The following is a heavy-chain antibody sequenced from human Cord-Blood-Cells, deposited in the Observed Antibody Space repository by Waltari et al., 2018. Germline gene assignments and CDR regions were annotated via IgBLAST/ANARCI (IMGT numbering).Heavy chain of an antibody. D-gene: IGHD5-12*01. J-gene: IGHJ4*02. CDR3: ARGGYNLFDY. CDR2: IYYSGST. CDR1: GGPLSSYY. Sequence: QVQLQESGPGLVKPSETLSLTCTVSGGPLSSYYWSWIRQPPGKGLEWIGYIYYSGSTNYNPSLKSRVTISVDTSKNQFSLKLSSVTAADTAVYYCARGGYNLFDYWGQGTLVTVSS. V-gene: IGHV4-59*08.